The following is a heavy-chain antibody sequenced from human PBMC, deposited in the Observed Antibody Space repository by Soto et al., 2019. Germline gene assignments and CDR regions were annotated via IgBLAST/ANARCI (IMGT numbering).Heavy chain of an antibody. J-gene: IGHJ4*02. CDR3: ARESEDLTSNFDY. V-gene: IGHV3-21*01. CDR2: ISSTTNYI. CDR1: GFTFTRYS. Sequence: EVQLVESGGGLVKPGGSLRLSCAASGFTFTRYSMNWVRQATGKGLEWVSSISSTTNYIYYADSMKVRFTVSRDNDKNSVYLEMNSLSAEDTAVYYCARESEDLTSNFDYWGQGPLVTVSS.